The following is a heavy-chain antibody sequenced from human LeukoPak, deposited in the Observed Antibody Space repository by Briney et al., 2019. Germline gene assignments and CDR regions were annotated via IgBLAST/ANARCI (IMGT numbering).Heavy chain of an antibody. Sequence: GGSLRLSCTASEFTVSRNYVLWVRQAPGKGLEWVSLIFSNGDTHYADSVKGRFTISRDTSKNTVSLQMNSLRVEDTAMYYCTRDQMNYWGQGTLVTVSS. V-gene: IGHV3-53*01. CDR3: TRDQMNY. J-gene: IGHJ4*02. CDR2: IFSNGDT. CDR1: EFTVSRNY. D-gene: IGHD5-24*01.